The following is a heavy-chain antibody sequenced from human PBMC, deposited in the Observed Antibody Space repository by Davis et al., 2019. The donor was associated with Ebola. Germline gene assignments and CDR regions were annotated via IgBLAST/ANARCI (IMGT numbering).Heavy chain of an antibody. CDR2: ISSSGSTI. CDR1: GFTFSDYY. Sequence: GGSLRLSCAASGFTFSDYYMSWIRQAPGMGLEWVSYISSSGSTIYYADSVKGRFTISRDNAKNSLYLQMNSLRAEDTAVYYCARASDGSGSYGDNYYYYYGMDVWGQGTTVTVSS. J-gene: IGHJ6*02. D-gene: IGHD3-10*01. V-gene: IGHV3-11*01. CDR3: ARASDGSGSYGDNYYYYYGMDV.